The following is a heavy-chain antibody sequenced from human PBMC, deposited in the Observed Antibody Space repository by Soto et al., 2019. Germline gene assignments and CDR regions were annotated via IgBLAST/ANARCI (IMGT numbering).Heavy chain of an antibody. Sequence: VKVAWKAAGYGFSVDGGSCVIQATGQGLEWMGWMHNGSGETGYAQKFQGRVTMTRDISIATAYMELSSLRSDDTAIYYYARMETFGSLNWFDSWGQGTLVTVFS. J-gene: IGHJ5*01. V-gene: IGHV1-8*01. D-gene: IGHD3-16*01. CDR1: GYGFSVDG. CDR2: MHNGSGET. CDR3: ARMETFGSLNWFDS.